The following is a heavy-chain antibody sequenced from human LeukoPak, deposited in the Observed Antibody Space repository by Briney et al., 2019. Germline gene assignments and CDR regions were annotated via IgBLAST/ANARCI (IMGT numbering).Heavy chain of an antibody. J-gene: IGHJ4*02. CDR2: MSSGGSYI. D-gene: IGHD2-15*01. CDR3: ARGRPTGSSRRFVVQ. V-gene: IGHV3-21*06. CDR1: VFTFSSYA. Sequence: PGGSLRLSCAASVFTFSSYAMTWVRQAPGKGLEWVSSMSSGGSYIYYADSVRGRFTISRDNAKDSLFLLMNSLRVEGTAVYYCARGRPTGSSRRFVVQWGQGTLVTVSS.